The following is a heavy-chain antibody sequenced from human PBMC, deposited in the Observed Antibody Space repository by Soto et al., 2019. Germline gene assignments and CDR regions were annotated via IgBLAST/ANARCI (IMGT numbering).Heavy chain of an antibody. Sequence: CGSLRLSGTSSGFTFSNYLLNWVRQAPGKGLEWVSAITGGDSYTYYADSVKGRFTISRDNSKNTLFLQMNSLRGEDTAVYYCAKGDYDHSNYYGLDVCGQGTTVTVSS. V-gene: IGHV3-23*01. J-gene: IGHJ6*02. D-gene: IGHD3-22*01. CDR1: GFTFSNYL. CDR2: ITGGDSYT. CDR3: AKGDYDHSNYYGLDV.